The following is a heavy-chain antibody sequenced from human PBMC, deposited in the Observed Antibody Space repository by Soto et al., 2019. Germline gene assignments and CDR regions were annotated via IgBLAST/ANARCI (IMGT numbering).Heavy chain of an antibody. Sequence: SETLSLTCTVSGGSISSYYWSWIRQPPGKGLEWIGYIYYSGSTNYNPSLKSRVTISVDTSKNQFSLKLSSVTAADTAVYYCARDLTYYYDSSGHDNLFDPWGQGTLVTVYS. V-gene: IGHV4-59*13. CDR3: ARDLTYYYDSSGHDNLFDP. CDR2: IYYSGST. J-gene: IGHJ5*02. CDR1: GGSISSYY. D-gene: IGHD3-22*01.